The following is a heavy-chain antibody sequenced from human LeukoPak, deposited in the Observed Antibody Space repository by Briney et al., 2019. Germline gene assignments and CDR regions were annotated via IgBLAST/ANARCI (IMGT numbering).Heavy chain of an antibody. CDR1: GGTFSSYA. J-gene: IGHJ3*02. Sequence: GASVKVSCKASGGTFSSYAISWVRQAPGQGLEWMGRIIPIFGTANYAQKFQGRVTITTDESTSTAYMELSSLRSEDTAVYYCARAGVEQQLGVDAFDIWGQGTMVTV. V-gene: IGHV1-69*05. CDR3: ARAGVEQQLGVDAFDI. CDR2: IIPIFGTA. D-gene: IGHD6-13*01.